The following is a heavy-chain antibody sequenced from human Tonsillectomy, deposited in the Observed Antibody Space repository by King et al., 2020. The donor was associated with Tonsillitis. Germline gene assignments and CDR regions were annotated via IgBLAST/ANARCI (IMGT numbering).Heavy chain of an antibody. CDR1: GFTFSNYA. J-gene: IGHJ3*02. CDR2: IYSGDIGT. V-gene: IGHV3-23*03. D-gene: IGHD1-26*01. Sequence: VQLVESGGDLVQPGGSLRLSCAASGFTFSNYAMTWVRQAPGKGLEWVSLIYSGDIGTYYADSVKGRFTVSRDDSKNTLYLQMNSLRAEDTAVYYCAKDQRVGATHDALDIWGQGTMVSVSS. CDR3: AKDQRVGATHDALDI.